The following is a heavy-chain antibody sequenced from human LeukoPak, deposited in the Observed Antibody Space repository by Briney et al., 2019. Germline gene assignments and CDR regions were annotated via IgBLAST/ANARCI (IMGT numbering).Heavy chain of an antibody. D-gene: IGHD3-3*01. CDR2: ISGHNGKT. J-gene: IGHJ4*02. Sequence: RGASVKVSCKTSGYIFTSHGINWVRQAPGQGLEWMGWISGHNGKTDYGQKLQDRFTMTTDTSTSTVYMELSSLRSEDTAVYYCATRHTIFGVVRHFDYWGQGTLVTVSS. CDR1: GYIFTSHG. V-gene: IGHV1-18*01. CDR3: ATRHTIFGVVRHFDY.